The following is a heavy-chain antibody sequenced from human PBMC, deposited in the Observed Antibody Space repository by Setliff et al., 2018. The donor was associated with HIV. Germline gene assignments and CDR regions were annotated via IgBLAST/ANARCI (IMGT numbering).Heavy chain of an antibody. V-gene: IGHV3-7*03. Sequence: GGSLRLSCAASEFTLSGYSMSWVRQVPGKGLEWVSAIDPSGSEKKYVDSMKGRLTISRDNAKNSLYLQMTSLRAEDTALYFCARDPRTDSSYAWFDSWGQGTLVTVSS. J-gene: IGHJ5*01. CDR2: IDPSGSEK. D-gene: IGHD6-6*01. CDR3: ARDPRTDSSYAWFDS. CDR1: EFTLSGYS.